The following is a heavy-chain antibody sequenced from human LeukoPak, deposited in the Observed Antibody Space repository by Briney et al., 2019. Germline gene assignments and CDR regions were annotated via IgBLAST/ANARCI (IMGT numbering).Heavy chain of an antibody. V-gene: IGHV4-30-2*01. CDR1: GGSISSGGYS. CDR2: IYHSVST. D-gene: IGHD6-6*01. CDR3: ARHWRQLVPVNWFDP. J-gene: IGHJ5*02. Sequence: ESWETLSLTCAVSGGSISSGGYSWSWIRPPPGKGLEWVGYIYHSVSTYYNPSLKRRVNILLDTSKNQCSLKLTSVSAADTAVYYCARHWRQLVPVNWFDPWGQGTLVTVSS.